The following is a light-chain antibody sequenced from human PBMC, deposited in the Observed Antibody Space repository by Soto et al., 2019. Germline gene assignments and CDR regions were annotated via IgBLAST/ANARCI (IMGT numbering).Light chain of an antibody. CDR3: SSYTSSSTPYVV. V-gene: IGLV2-14*01. CDR1: SSDVGGYNY. J-gene: IGLJ2*01. Sequence: QSALTQPASVSGSPGQSITISCTGTSSDVGGYNYVSWYQQHPGKAPKLMIYDVSNRPSGVSNRFSGSKSGNTASLTISGLQAEDKADYYCSSYTSSSTPYVVFGGGTKVTVL. CDR2: DVS.